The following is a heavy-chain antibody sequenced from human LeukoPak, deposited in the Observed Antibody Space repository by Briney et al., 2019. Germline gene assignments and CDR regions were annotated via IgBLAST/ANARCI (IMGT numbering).Heavy chain of an antibody. CDR1: GFTFSSYN. CDR2: ISGSGSTI. V-gene: IGHV3-48*04. J-gene: IGHJ4*02. Sequence: GGSLRLSCAASGFTFSSYNMSWVRQAPGKGLEWVSEISGSGSTIKYADSRKGRVTLSRDNGKKSLYPHMSSLRAEDTAVYYCARDPPALEEFDYWGEGTLVTVSS. CDR3: ARDPPALEEFDY.